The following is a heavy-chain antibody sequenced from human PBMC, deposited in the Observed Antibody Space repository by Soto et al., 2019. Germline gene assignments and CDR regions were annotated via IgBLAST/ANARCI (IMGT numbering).Heavy chain of an antibody. Sequence: ASVKVSCKASGYSFTKYCINWVRQAPGRGLEWMGWISGNSGNSNYARKLQGRVTLTTDTSTSTAYMELRSLTSDDTAVYFCARDEKDYCSSASCPYFDYWGQGALVTVSS. J-gene: IGHJ4*02. D-gene: IGHD2-2*01. CDR1: GYSFTKYC. CDR2: ISGNSGNS. V-gene: IGHV1-18*01. CDR3: ARDEKDYCSSASCPYFDY.